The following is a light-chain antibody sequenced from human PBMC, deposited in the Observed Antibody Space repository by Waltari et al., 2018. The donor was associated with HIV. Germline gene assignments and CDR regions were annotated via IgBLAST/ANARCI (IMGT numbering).Light chain of an antibody. J-gene: IGKJ5*01. V-gene: IGKV3-20*01. CDR3: QHYGSSPPPT. CDR1: QSVASNY. CDR2: GAS. Sequence: EIVLTQSPGTLSLSPGERATPSCRASQSVASNYIAWYQQRPGQAPRFLIYGASSRATGIPDRFTGSASGADFTLTISRLEPEDFGMYYCQHYGSSPPPTFGQGTRLEIK.